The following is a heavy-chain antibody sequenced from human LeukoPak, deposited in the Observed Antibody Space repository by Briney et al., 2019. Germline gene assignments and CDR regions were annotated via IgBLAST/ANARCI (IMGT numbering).Heavy chain of an antibody. Sequence: SETLSLTCAGYGGSFSGYYWSWIRQPPGKGLEWIGSIYYSGSTYYNPSLKSRVTISVDTSKNQFSLKLSSVTAADTAVYYCARHPHTSYGGPIWYFDLWGRGTLVTVSS. CDR1: GGSFSGYY. CDR2: IYYSGST. D-gene: IGHD4-23*01. CDR3: ARHPHTSYGGPIWYFDL. J-gene: IGHJ2*01. V-gene: IGHV4-34*01.